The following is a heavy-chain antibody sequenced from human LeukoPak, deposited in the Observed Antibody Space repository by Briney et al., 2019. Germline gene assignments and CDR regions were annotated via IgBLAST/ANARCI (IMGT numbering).Heavy chain of an antibody. Sequence: PGGSLRLSCVDSGFTFSSYAMSWVRQVPGKGLEWVSGISDSGGSTYYADSVKGRFPISRDNSKNTLYLQMNSLRAEDTAVYYCASRQGHGWHYVNWGQGTLVTVSS. D-gene: IGHD3-10*02. CDR1: GFTFSSYA. CDR3: ASRQGHGWHYVN. J-gene: IGHJ4*02. V-gene: IGHV3-23*01. CDR2: ISDSGGST.